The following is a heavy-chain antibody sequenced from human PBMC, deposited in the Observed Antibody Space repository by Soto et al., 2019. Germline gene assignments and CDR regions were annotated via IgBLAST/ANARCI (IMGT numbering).Heavy chain of an antibody. D-gene: IGHD4-17*01. CDR3: TKGHYGDGLG. CDR2: INPDGSAK. J-gene: IGHJ4*02. V-gene: IGHV3-7*05. Sequence: EVQLVESGGGLVQPGGSLRISRAASGFIFRSYWMSWVRQAPGKGLQWVANINPDGSAKYYEDSVKGRFTISRDNAKNSLYLQIDSLTTEDTAVYYCTKGHYGDGLGWGQGALVTVSS. CDR1: GFIFRSYW.